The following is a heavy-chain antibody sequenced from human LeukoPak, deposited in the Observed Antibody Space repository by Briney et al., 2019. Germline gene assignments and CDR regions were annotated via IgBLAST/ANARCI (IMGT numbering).Heavy chain of an antibody. J-gene: IGHJ6*03. D-gene: IGHD6-13*01. CDR3: ARVRGSSWNTGYYYHFMDV. Sequence: SETPSLTCTVSGYSINSGYFWGWVRQPPGKGPEWIGSIFHTGDVYYNPSLRSRVTLSIDTSRNQVSLKVTSVTAADTAVYFCARVRGSSWNTGYYYHFMDVWGKGTTVTISS. CDR2: IFHTGDV. V-gene: IGHV4-38-2*02. CDR1: GYSINSGYF.